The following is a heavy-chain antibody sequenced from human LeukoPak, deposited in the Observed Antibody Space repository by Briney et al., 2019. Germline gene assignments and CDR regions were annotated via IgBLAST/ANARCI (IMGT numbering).Heavy chain of an antibody. CDR1: GGTFSSYA. CDR2: IIPILGIA. D-gene: IGHD5-24*01. V-gene: IGHV1-69*04. Sequence: SVKVSCKASGGTFSSYAISWVRQAPGQGLEWMGRIIPILGIANYAQKFQGRVTITADKSTSTAYMELSSLRSEDTAVYYCARDQGVATIRLGYNWFDPWGQGTLVTVSS. CDR3: ARDQGVATIRLGYNWFDP. J-gene: IGHJ5*02.